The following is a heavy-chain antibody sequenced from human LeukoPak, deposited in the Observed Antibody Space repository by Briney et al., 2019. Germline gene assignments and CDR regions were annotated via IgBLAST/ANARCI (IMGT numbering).Heavy chain of an antibody. CDR1: GFTFSSYE. CDR2: ISDSGTTI. D-gene: IGHD6-19*01. V-gene: IGHV3-48*03. CDR3: VRDHSGWSLDP. J-gene: IGHJ5*02. Sequence: GGSLRLSCAASGFTFSSYEMNWVRQAPGKGLEWISYISDSGTTINYADSVKGRFTISRDNAKNSLYLQMSSLRAEDTAAYYCVRDHSGWSLDPWGQGTLVTVSS.